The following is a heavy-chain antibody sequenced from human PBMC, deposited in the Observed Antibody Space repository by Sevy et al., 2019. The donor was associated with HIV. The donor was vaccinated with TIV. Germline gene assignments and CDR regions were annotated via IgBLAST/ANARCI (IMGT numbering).Heavy chain of an antibody. Sequence: GESLKISCKGSGYSFTSYWIGWVRQMPGKGLEWMGIVYPGDSDTRNSPSFQGQVTISADKSINTAYRRWSSLKASDTAMYYCAREGDFWSGYYYFEYWGQGTQVTVSS. D-gene: IGHD3-3*01. J-gene: IGHJ4*02. CDR2: VYPGDSDT. CDR3: AREGDFWSGYYYFEY. CDR1: GYSFTSYW. V-gene: IGHV5-51*01.